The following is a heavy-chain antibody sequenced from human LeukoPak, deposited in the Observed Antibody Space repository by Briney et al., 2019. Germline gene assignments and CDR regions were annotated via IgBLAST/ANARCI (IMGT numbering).Heavy chain of an antibody. Sequence: GGSLRLSCAASGFTFSSYGMHWVRQAPGKGLEWVAVISYDGSNKYYADSVKGRFTISRDNSKNTLYLQMNSLRAEDTAVYYCAKDIRGYSSSSGRVNYWGQGTLVTVSS. V-gene: IGHV3-30*18. CDR3: AKDIRGYSSSSGRVNY. D-gene: IGHD6-6*01. CDR1: GFTFSSYG. CDR2: ISYDGSNK. J-gene: IGHJ4*02.